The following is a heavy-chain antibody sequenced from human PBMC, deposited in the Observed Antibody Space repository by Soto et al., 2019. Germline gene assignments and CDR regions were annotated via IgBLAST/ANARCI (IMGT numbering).Heavy chain of an antibody. CDR3: AADTGDDARDIVVVPAVVEYYYYGMDV. CDR1: GFTFTSSA. J-gene: IGHJ6*02. D-gene: IGHD2-2*01. V-gene: IGHV1-58*01. CDR2: IVVGSGNT. Sequence: ASVKVSCKASGFTFTSSAVQWVRQARGQRLEWIGWIVVGSGNTNYAQKFQERVTITRDMSTSTAYMELSSLRSEDTAVYYCAADTGDDARDIVVVPAVVEYYYYGMDVWGQGTTVTVSS.